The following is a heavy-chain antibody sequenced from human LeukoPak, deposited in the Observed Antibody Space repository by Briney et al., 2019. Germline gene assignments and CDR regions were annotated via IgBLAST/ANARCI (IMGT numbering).Heavy chain of an antibody. CDR3: ARGPSDIAARLYFDY. V-gene: IGHV4-34*01. J-gene: IGHJ4*02. D-gene: IGHD6-6*01. CDR1: GGSFSGYY. CDR2: INHSGST. Sequence: SETLSLTCAVYGGSFSGYYWSWIRQPPGKGLEWIGEINHSGSTNYNPSLKSRVTISVDKSKNQFSLKLSSVTAADTAVYYCARGPSDIAARLYFDYWGQGTLVTVSS.